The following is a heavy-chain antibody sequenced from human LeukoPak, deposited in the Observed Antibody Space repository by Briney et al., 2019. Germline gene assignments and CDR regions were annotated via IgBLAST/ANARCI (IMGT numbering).Heavy chain of an antibody. Sequence: PSETLSLTCAVYGGSFSGYYWSWIRQPPGKGLEWIGEINHSGSTNYNPSLKSRVTISVDTSKNQFSLKLSSVTAADTAVYYCARAKRYCSSTSCSLSYYYYMDVWGKGTTVTVSS. V-gene: IGHV4-34*01. CDR2: INHSGST. J-gene: IGHJ6*03. D-gene: IGHD2-2*01. CDR1: GGSFSGYY. CDR3: ARAKRYCSSTSCSLSYYYYMDV.